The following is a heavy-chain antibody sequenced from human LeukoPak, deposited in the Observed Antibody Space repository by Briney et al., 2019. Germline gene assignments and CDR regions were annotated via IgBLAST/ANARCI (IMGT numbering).Heavy chain of an antibody. CDR1: GGSISSSSYY. CDR3: ARGRTNYQRYFDY. V-gene: IGHV4-39*07. Sequence: SETLSLTCTVSGGSISSSSYYWGWIRQPPGKGLEWIGSIYYSGSTYYNPSLKSRVTISVDTSKNQFSLKLSSVTAADTAVYYCARGRTNYQRYFDYWGQGTLVTVSS. D-gene: IGHD2-2*01. J-gene: IGHJ4*02. CDR2: IYYSGST.